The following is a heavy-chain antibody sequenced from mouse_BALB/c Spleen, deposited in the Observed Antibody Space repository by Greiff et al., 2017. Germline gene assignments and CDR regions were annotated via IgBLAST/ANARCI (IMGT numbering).Heavy chain of an antibody. CDR2: ISSGSSTI. D-gene: IGHD2-4*01. CDR3: ARRITTGELDY. J-gene: IGHJ2*01. V-gene: IGHV5-17*02. Sequence: DVMLVESGGGLVQPGGSRKLSCAASGFTFSSFGMHWVRQAPEKGLEWVAYISSGSSTIYYADTVKGRFTISRDNPKNTLFLQMTSLRSEDTAMYYCARRITTGELDYWGQGTTLTVSS. CDR1: GFTFSSFG.